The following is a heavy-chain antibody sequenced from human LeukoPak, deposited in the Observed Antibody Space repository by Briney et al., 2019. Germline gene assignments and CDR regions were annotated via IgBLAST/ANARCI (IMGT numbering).Heavy chain of an antibody. Sequence: GRSLRLSCAASGFTFSSYGMHWVRQAPGKGLEWVAVISYDGSNKYYADSVKGRFTISRDNSKNTLYLQMNSLRAEDTAVYYCARDKVPAKLSYGMDVWGQGTTVTVSS. V-gene: IGHV3-30*03. CDR3: ARDKVPAKLSYGMDV. CDR1: GFTFSSYG. J-gene: IGHJ6*02. CDR2: ISYDGSNK. D-gene: IGHD2-2*01.